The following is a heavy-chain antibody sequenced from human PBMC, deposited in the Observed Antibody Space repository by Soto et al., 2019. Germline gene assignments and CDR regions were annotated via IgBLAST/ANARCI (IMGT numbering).Heavy chain of an antibody. V-gene: IGHV1-3*01. Sequence: SGKVGCKASGDTFTSYAMHWVRQAPGQRLEWMGWINAGNGNTKDSQKFQGRVTITRDTSASTADMELSSLRAEDTAVYYCARDLEADYRGQGNLVTVSS. J-gene: IGHJ4*02. CDR1: GDTFTSYA. CDR2: INAGNGNT. CDR3: ARDLEADY.